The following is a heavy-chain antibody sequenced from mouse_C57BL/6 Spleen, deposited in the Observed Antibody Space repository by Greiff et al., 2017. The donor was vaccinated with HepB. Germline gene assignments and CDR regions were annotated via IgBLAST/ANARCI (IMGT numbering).Heavy chain of an antibody. Sequence: VQLQESGPGLVQPSQSLSITCTVSGFSLTSYGVHWVRQSPGKGLEWLGVIWRGGSTDYNAAFMSRLSITKDNSKSQVFFKMNSLQADDTAIYYCAKNHDYDGYYYAMDYWGQGTSVTVSS. J-gene: IGHJ4*01. V-gene: IGHV2-5*01. CDR1: GFSLTSYG. D-gene: IGHD2-4*01. CDR3: AKNHDYDGYYYAMDY. CDR2: IWRGGST.